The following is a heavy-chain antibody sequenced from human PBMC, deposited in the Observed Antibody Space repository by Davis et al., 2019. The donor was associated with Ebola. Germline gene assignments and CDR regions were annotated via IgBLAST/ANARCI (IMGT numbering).Heavy chain of an antibody. D-gene: IGHD3-9*01. CDR3: AKEGDKIRYFDWLLSMPFDY. CDR2: ISSSSSYI. CDR1: GFTFSDYY. J-gene: IGHJ4*02. Sequence: GGSLRLSCAASGFTFSDYYMSWVRQAPGKGLEWVSSISSSSSYIYYADSVKGRFTISRDNAKNSLYLQMNSLRAEDTAIYYCAKEGDKIRYFDWLLSMPFDYWGQGTLVTVSS. V-gene: IGHV3-21*01.